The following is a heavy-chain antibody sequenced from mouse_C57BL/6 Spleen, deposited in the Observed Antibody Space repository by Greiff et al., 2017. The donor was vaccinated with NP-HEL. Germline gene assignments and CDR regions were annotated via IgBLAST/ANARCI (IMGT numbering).Heavy chain of an antibody. Sequence: VMLVESGPELVKPGASVKISCKASGYAFSSSWMNWVKQRPGKGLEWIGRIYPGAGDTNYNGKFKGKATLTADKSSSTAYMQLSSLTSEDSSVYFCAREYGDYFDYWGQGTTLTVSS. CDR2: IYPGAGDT. CDR3: AREYGDYFDY. J-gene: IGHJ2*01. V-gene: IGHV1-82*01. D-gene: IGHD5-1*01. CDR1: GYAFSSSW.